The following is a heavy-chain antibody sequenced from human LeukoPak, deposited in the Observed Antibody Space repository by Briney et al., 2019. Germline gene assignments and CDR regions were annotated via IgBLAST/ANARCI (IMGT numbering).Heavy chain of an antibody. D-gene: IGHD3-22*01. Sequence: GESLKISCKGSGYSFTSYWIGWVRQMPGKGLEWMGIIYPGDSDTRYSPPFQGQVTISADKSISTAYLQWSSLKASDTAMYYCASRLTYHYDSSGYYADVWGQGTTVTVSS. CDR3: ASRLTYHYDSSGYYADV. V-gene: IGHV5-51*01. J-gene: IGHJ6*02. CDR2: IYPGDSDT. CDR1: GYSFTSYW.